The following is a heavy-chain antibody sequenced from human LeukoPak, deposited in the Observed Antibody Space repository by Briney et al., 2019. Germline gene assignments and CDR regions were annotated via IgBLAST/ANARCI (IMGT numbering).Heavy chain of an antibody. CDR1: GFTFSSYG. D-gene: IGHD6-13*01. CDR2: ISYDGSNK. CDR3: AKDIAAAGPYYYYYGMDV. V-gene: IGHV3-30*18. J-gene: IGHJ6*02. Sequence: PGRSLGLSCAASGFTFSSYGMHWVRQAPGKGLEWVAVISYDGSNKYYADSVKGRLTISRANSKNTLYLQMNSLRAEDTAVYYCAKDIAAAGPYYYYYGMDVWGQGTTVTVSS.